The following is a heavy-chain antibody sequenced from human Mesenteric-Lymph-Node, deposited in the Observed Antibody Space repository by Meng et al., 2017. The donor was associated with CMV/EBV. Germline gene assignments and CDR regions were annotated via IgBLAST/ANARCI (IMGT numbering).Heavy chain of an antibody. CDR2: FDPEDGET. D-gene: IGHD2-2*01. CDR3: ARDCSSTSCHDYYYGMDV. J-gene: IGHJ6*02. V-gene: IGHV1-24*01. Sequence: ASVKVSCKVSGYTLTELSMHWVRQAPGKGLEWMGGFDPEDGETIYAQKFQGRVTMTEDTSTDTAYMELSSLRSEDTAVYYCARDCSSTSCHDYYYGMDVWGQGTTVTVSS. CDR1: GYTLTELS.